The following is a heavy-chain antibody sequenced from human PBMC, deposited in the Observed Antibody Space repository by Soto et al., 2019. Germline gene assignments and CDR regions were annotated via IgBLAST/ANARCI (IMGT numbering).Heavy chain of an antibody. CDR1: GFTFRRFT. D-gene: IGHD6-13*01. Sequence: GGPILSFATSGFTFRRFTMNLVRQAPGKGLEWVSTISSNSAYIYYTDALRGRFTISRDNAKNSLHLQMNSLRAEDTAVYYCTRDESRDSSARGWFDPWGPGTLVTVSS. V-gene: IGHV3-21*01. CDR2: ISSNSAYI. J-gene: IGHJ5*02. CDR3: TRDESRDSSARGWFDP.